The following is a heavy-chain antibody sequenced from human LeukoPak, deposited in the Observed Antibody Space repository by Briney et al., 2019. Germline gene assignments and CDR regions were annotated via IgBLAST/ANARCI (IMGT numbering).Heavy chain of an antibody. V-gene: IGHV4-59*01. J-gene: IGHJ5*02. CDR2: IYYSGST. D-gene: IGHD6-19*01. CDR1: GGSISSYY. CDR3: ARDAGSSGGFGWFDP. Sequence: SETLSLTCTVSGGSISSYYWSWIRQPPGKGLEWVWYIYYSGSTNYNPSLKSRVTISVDASKNQFSLKLSSVAAADTAVYYCARDAGSSGGFGWFDPWGQGTLVTVSS.